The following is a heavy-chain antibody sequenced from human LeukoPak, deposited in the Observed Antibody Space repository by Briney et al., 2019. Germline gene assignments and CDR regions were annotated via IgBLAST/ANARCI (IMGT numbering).Heavy chain of an antibody. CDR1: ADTFSRYA. V-gene: IGHV1-69*06. CDR3: ARAIYYDVMTGYYDYYSYYMDV. Sequence: GSSVKVSCKASADTFSRYAISWVRQAPGQGLELMGRIIPKFGTAKYAQRFRGRVTITADKTTTTAYMELSSLRSEDTAVYYCARAIYYDVMTGYYDYYSYYMDVWGDGTTVTVSS. J-gene: IGHJ6*03. CDR2: IIPKFGTA. D-gene: IGHD3-9*01.